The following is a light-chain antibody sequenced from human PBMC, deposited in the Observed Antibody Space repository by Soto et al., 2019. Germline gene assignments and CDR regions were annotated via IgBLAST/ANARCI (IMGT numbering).Light chain of an antibody. CDR2: DAS. J-gene: IGKJ1*01. CDR3: QHYGSSRA. CDR1: QSVTSSD. V-gene: IGKV3-20*01. Sequence: EIVLTQSPGTLSLSPGERATLSCRASQSVTSSDLAWYQQKPGQAPRLLIYDASSRATGIPDRFSGSGSGTDFTLTISRLEPEDFAVYFCQHYGSSRAFGQGDQGGYQ.